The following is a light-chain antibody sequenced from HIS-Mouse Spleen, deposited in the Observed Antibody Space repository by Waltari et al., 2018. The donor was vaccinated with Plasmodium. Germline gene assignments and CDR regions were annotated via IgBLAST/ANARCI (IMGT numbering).Light chain of an antibody. CDR3: CSYAGSYTYV. Sequence: QSALTQPRSVSGSPGQSVTISCTGTSSDVGGYNSVPWYQQHPGKAPKLMIYEVSKRPSGVPDRFSGSKSGNTASLTISGLQAEDEADYYCCSYAGSYTYVFGTGTKVTVL. J-gene: IGLJ1*01. CDR2: EVS. CDR1: SSDVGGYNS. V-gene: IGLV2-11*01.